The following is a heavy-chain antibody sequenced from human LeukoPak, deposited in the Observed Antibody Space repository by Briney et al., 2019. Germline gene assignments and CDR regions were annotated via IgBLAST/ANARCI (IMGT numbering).Heavy chain of an antibody. Sequence: GGSLRLSCAASGFTFSSYSMNWVRQAPGKGLEWVSSISSSSSYIYYADSVKGRFTISRDNAKNSLYLQMNSLRAEDTAVYYCAREGWSGLQFGYWGQGTLVTVSS. D-gene: IGHD3-10*02. J-gene: IGHJ4*02. CDR1: GFTFSSYS. CDR2: ISSSSSYI. V-gene: IGHV3-21*01. CDR3: AREGWSGLQFGY.